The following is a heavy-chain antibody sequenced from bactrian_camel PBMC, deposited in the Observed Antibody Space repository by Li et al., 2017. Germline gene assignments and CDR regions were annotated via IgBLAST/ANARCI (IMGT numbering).Heavy chain of an antibody. D-gene: IGHD4*01. V-gene: IGHV3S53*01. J-gene: IGHJ4*01. CDR1: GFTSMNHC. CDR2: IDSDGGT. CDR3: KTVCDFDDVDYADYDH. Sequence: VQLVESGGGSVQPGGSLRLSCAGSGFTSMNHCMGWFRQAPGKEREGVAAIDSDGGTSYVDSVKGRFTISQDRATDTVCLQMNSLKPEDTAMYSCKTVCDFDDVDYADYDHWDQGTQVTVS.